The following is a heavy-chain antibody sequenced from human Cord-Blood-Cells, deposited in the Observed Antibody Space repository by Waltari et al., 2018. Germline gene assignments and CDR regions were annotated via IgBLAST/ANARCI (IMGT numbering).Heavy chain of an antibody. Sequence: QVQLVQSGAEVKKPGYSVQVSCKASGGTFSSYAISWVRQARGQGLEWTGEIIPIFGTANYAQNVQGRVTITAYESTSTAYMGLSSLRAEDTAVYYCARWEGQLGKLRFDYWGQGTLVSVSS. D-gene: IGHD7-27*01. J-gene: IGHJ4*02. CDR2: IIPIFGTA. CDR1: GGTFSSYA. CDR3: ARWEGQLGKLRFDY. V-gene: IGHV1-69*01.